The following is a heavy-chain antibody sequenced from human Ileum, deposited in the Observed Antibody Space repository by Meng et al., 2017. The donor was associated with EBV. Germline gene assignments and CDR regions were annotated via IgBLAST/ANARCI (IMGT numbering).Heavy chain of an antibody. CDR2: IYHSGST. CDR1: GGPISSSNW. V-gene: IGHV4-4*02. Sequence: QVPLQGPGPGQVQPSVPLSLTCAFSGGPISSSNWWSWVRQPPGKGLEWIGEIYHSGSTNYNPSLKSRVTISVDKSKNQFSLKLSSVTAADTAVYYCARDFGPHQLWYWGQGTLVTVSS. J-gene: IGHJ4*02. CDR3: ARDFGPHQLWY. D-gene: IGHD3-16*01.